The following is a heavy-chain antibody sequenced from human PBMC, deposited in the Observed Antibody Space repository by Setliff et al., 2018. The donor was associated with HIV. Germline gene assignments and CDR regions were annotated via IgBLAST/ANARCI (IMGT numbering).Heavy chain of an antibody. D-gene: IGHD6-19*01. CDR2: VYYSGSI. V-gene: IGHV4-39*01. CDR1: GDSFSSGTYY. J-gene: IGHJ4*03. Sequence: SETLSLTCSVSGDSFSSGTYYWGWIRQPPGKGLEWIGSVYYSGSIDYNPSLKSRVTISMVTAKIQFSLKLTSVTAADTSIYHCARLGTSGWYPYFDYWGQGTTVTVSS. CDR3: ARLGTSGWYPYFDY.